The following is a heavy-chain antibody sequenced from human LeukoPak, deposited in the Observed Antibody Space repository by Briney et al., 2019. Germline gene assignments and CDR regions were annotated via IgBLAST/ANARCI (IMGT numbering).Heavy chain of an antibody. D-gene: IGHD3-9*01. CDR1: GFTFSSHS. Sequence: PGGSLRLSCAASGFTFSSHSMNWVRQAPGKGLEWVSSISSSSSYIYYADSVKGRFTISRDNAKNSLYLQMNSLRAEDTAVYYCARASGRADWLSSFDIWGQGTMVTVSS. V-gene: IGHV3-21*01. CDR3: ARASGRADWLSSFDI. CDR2: ISSSSSYI. J-gene: IGHJ3*02.